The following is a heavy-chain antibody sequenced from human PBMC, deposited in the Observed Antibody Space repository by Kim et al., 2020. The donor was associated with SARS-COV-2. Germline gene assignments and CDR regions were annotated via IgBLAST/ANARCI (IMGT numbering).Heavy chain of an antibody. CDR3: AREGAVAGHIDY. Sequence: YYAAYVTGRFTISRDNSKNTLYLQMNSLRAEDTAMYYCAREGAVAGHIDYWGQGTLVTVST. V-gene: IGHV3-53*01. D-gene: IGHD6-19*01. J-gene: IGHJ4*02.